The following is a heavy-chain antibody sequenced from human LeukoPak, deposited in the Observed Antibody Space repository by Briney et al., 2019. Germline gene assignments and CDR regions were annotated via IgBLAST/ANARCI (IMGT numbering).Heavy chain of an antibody. CDR1: GYTFTGYC. Sequence: ASVKVSCKASGYTFTGYCMHWVRQAPGQGLEWMGWINPNSGCTNYAQKFQGRVTMTRDTSISTAYMELSRLRSDDTAVYYCARAGDGYCSSTSCYQRWFDPWGQGTLVTVSS. J-gene: IGHJ5*02. CDR3: ARAGDGYCSSTSCYQRWFDP. CDR2: INPNSGCT. V-gene: IGHV1-2*02. D-gene: IGHD2-2*01.